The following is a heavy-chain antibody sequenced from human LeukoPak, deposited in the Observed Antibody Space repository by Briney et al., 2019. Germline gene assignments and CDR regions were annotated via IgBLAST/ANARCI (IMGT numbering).Heavy chain of an antibody. J-gene: IGHJ4*02. CDR1: GGSISSYY. CDR2: IYYSGTT. D-gene: IGHD3-10*01. CDR3: ARHGFGSWAVDGSGSAELIN. Sequence: SETLSLTCTVSGGSISSYYWSSIRQPPGKGLEWIGYIYYSGTTNYNPSLKSRLTISVDTSKSQCSLKLNSVTAADTAVYYCARHGFGSWAVDGSGSAELINWGQGALVTVSS. V-gene: IGHV4-59*08.